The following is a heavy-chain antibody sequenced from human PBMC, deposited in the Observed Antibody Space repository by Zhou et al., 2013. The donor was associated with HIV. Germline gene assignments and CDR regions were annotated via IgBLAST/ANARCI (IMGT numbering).Heavy chain of an antibody. CDR3: ARGGHFEYYYDSSGYYDAFDI. Sequence: QVQLVQSGAEVKKPGASVKVSCKASGYTFTSYYMHWVRQAPGQGLEWMGIINPSGGSTSYAQKFQGRVTMTRDTSTSTVYMELSSLRSEDTAVYYCARGGHFEYYYDSSGYYDAFDIWGQGTMVTVSS. CDR2: INPSGGST. D-gene: IGHD3-22*01. V-gene: IGHV1-46*03. J-gene: IGHJ3*02. CDR1: GYTFTSYY.